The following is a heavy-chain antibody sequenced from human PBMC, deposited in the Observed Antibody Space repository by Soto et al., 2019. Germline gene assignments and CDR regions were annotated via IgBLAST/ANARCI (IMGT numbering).Heavy chain of an antibody. CDR3: ARWYYDFSRTHWFDP. D-gene: IGHD3-3*01. CDR1: GGTFSSYA. Sequence: QVQLVQSGAEVKKPGSSVKVSCKASGGTFSSYAISWVRQAPGQGLEWMGGIIPIFGTANYAQKFQGRVTITADKSTSTAYMELISLRSEDTAVYYCARWYYDFSRTHWFDPWGQGTLVTVSS. CDR2: IIPIFGTA. V-gene: IGHV1-69*06. J-gene: IGHJ5*02.